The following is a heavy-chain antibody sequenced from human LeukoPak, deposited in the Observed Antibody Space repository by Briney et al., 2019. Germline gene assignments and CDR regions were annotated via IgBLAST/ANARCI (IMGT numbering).Heavy chain of an antibody. Sequence: GGSLRLSCAASGFTFSSYEMNWVRQAPGKGLEWVSYITNRGSGSTIYYAGSVKGRFTVSRDDAKNSLYLQMNSLRAEDTAVYYCVRLLSYYYDYWGRGTLVTVSS. D-gene: IGHD2/OR15-2a*01. V-gene: IGHV3-48*03. J-gene: IGHJ4*02. CDR1: GFTFSSYE. CDR2: ITNRGSGSTI. CDR3: VRLLSYYYDY.